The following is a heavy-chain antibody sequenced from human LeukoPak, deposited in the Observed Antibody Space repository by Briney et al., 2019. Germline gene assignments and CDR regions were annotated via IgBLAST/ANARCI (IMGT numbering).Heavy chain of an antibody. V-gene: IGHV4-39*01. CDR1: GGSISSSSYY. CDR2: IYYSGST. CDR3: AGPSGRYYDSSGYYLAYYMDV. J-gene: IGHJ6*03. D-gene: IGHD3-22*01. Sequence: PSETLSLTRTVSGGSISSSSYYWGWIRQPPGKGLEWIGSIYYSGSTYYNPSLKSRVTISVDTSKNQFSLKLSSVTAADTAVYYCAGPSGRYYDSSGYYLAYYMDVWGKGTTVTVSS.